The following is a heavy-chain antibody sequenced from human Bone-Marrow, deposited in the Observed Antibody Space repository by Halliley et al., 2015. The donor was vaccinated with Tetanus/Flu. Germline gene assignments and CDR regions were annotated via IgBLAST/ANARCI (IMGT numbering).Heavy chain of an antibody. CDR3: AKDRALVRGGVVGYFGMDV. Sequence: YRGSTNYNPSLKSRVTISIDTSKNQFSLKLSSVTAADTAVYYCAKDRALVRGGVVGYFGMDVWGQGTTVTVSS. CDR2: YRGST. V-gene: IGHV4-59*01. D-gene: IGHD3-10*01. J-gene: IGHJ6*02.